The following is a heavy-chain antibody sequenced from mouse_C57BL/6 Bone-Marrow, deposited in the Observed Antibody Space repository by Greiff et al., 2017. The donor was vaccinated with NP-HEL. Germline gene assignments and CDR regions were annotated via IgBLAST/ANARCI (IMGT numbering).Heavy chain of an antibody. V-gene: IGHV3-6*01. D-gene: IGHD2-5*01. Sequence: DVQLQESGPGLVKPSQSLSLTCSVTGYSITSGYSWNWFRQFPGKKLEWMGYISYDGSHNYNPSPKNRISITRDTSKNQFFLKLNSVTTEDTATYYCARRAYSNFAYWGEVTLVTVSA. CDR1: GYSITSGYS. CDR2: ISYDGSH. J-gene: IGHJ3*01. CDR3: ARRAYSNFAY.